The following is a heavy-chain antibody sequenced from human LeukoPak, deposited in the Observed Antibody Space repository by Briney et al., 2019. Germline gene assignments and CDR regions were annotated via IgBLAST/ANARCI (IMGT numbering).Heavy chain of an antibody. CDR2: INADSGGT. CDR1: GYRYTGYY. Sequence: ASVRVSCKASGYRYTGYYLHKVRQASGQGLGWMGRINADSGGTDYAEKFQGRVTMTRDTSIGTAYMEVSRLIYDDTAVYYCARDFSLWFDYWGQGTLVTVSS. J-gene: IGHJ4*02. V-gene: IGHV1-2*06. D-gene: IGHD3-10*01. CDR3: ARDFSLWFDY.